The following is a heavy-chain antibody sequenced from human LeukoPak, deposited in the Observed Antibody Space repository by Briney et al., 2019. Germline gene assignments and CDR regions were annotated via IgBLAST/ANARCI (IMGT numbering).Heavy chain of an antibody. CDR3: ARGVAALYYYYGMDV. Sequence: SETLSPTCAVYGGSFGGYYWSWIHQPPGKGLEWIGEINHSGSTNYNPSLKSRVTISVDTSKNQFSLKLSSVTAADTAVYYCARGVAALYYYYGMDVWGQGTTVTVSS. V-gene: IGHV4-34*01. CDR1: GGSFGGYY. J-gene: IGHJ6*02. D-gene: IGHD6-19*01. CDR2: INHSGST.